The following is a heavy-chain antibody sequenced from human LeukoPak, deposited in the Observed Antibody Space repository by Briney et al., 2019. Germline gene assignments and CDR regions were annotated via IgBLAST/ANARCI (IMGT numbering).Heavy chain of an antibody. CDR1: GGSISSYY. Sequence: PSETLSLTCTVSGGSISSYYWSWIRQPPGKGLEWIGYIYYSGSTNYNPSLKSRVTISVDRSKNQFSLKLSSVTAADTAVYYCARVDGYNFGSMDYWGQGTLVTVSS. CDR3: ARVDGYNFGSMDY. D-gene: IGHD5-24*01. CDR2: IYYSGST. J-gene: IGHJ4*02. V-gene: IGHV4-59*12.